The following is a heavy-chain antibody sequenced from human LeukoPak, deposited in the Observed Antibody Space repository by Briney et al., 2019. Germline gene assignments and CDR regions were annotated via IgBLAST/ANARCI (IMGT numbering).Heavy chain of an antibody. CDR3: AKDRQSYNWNDEDYYYYYGMDV. CDR1: GFTFSSYG. D-gene: IGHD1-1*01. V-gene: IGHV3-30*18. Sequence: PGRSLRLSCAASGFTFSSYGMHWVRQAPGKGLEWVAVISYDGSNKYYADSVKGRFTISRDNSKNTLYLQMNSLRAEDTAVYYCAKDRQSYNWNDEDYYYYYGMDVWGQGTTVTVSS. J-gene: IGHJ6*02. CDR2: ISYDGSNK.